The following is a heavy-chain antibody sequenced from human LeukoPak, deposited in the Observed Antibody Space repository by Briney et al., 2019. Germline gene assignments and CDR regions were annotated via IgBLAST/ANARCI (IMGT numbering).Heavy chain of an antibody. Sequence: GASVKVSCKASGYTFTSYYMHWVRQAPGQGLEWMGIINPSGGSTSYAQKFQGRVTMTRNTISTAYMELSSLRSEDTAVYYCARATSGGFNWFDPWGQGTLVTVSS. CDR2: INPSGGST. D-gene: IGHD6-19*01. V-gene: IGHV1-46*01. CDR3: ARATSGGFNWFDP. CDR1: GYTFTSYY. J-gene: IGHJ5*02.